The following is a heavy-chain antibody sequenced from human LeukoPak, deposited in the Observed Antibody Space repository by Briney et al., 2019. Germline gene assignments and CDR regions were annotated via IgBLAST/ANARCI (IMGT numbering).Heavy chain of an antibody. CDR3: AKDEGRFYYYGMDV. CDR1: GFTFSSYA. Sequence: GGSLRLSCAASGFTFSSYAMSWVRQAPGKGLEWVSAINGSGGSTYYADSVKGRFTISRDNSKNTLYLQMNSLRAEDTAVYYCAKDEGRFYYYGMDVWGQGTTVTVSS. V-gene: IGHV3-23*01. D-gene: IGHD3-10*01. CDR2: INGSGGST. J-gene: IGHJ6*02.